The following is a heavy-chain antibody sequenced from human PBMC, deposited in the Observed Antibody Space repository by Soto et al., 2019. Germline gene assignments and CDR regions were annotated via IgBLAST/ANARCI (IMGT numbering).Heavy chain of an antibody. CDR3: ADFYGPPFDY. CDR1: GFTVSSYS. V-gene: IGHV3-48*01. D-gene: IGHD3-10*01. J-gene: IGHJ4*02. CDR2: ISSSSSTI. Sequence: GGSLRRSCAASGFTVSSYSRNWVRQAPGKGLEWVSYISSSSSTIYYADSVKGRFTISRDNSKNTLYLQMNSLRAEDTAVYYCADFYGPPFDYWGQGTLVTVSS.